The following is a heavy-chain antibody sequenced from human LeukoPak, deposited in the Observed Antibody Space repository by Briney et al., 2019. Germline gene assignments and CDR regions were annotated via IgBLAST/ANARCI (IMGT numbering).Heavy chain of an antibody. V-gene: IGHV4-39*01. CDR1: GGSISSSSYY. J-gene: IGHJ4*02. Sequence: SETLSLTCTVSGGSISSSSYYWGWIRQPPGKGLEWIGSIYYSGSTYYNPSLKRRVTISVDTSKNQFSLKLSSVPAADTAVYYCARVRSGASEWYFDYWGQGTLVTVSS. D-gene: IGHD3-3*01. CDR2: IYYSGST. CDR3: ARVRSGASEWYFDY.